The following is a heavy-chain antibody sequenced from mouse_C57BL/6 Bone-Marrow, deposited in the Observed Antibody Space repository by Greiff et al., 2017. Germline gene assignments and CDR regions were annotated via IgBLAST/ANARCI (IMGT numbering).Heavy chain of an antibody. CDR2: INPNNGGT. J-gene: IGHJ1*03. Sequence: EVQLQQPGAELVKPGASVKISCKASGYTFTDYYMDWVKQSHGKSLEWIGDINPNNGGTNYNQKFKGKDTLTVDKSSSTAYMELSSLTSADTAVYYCARPLYGSRYVWDFGVWGTRTTVTVSS. D-gene: IGHD1-1*01. V-gene: IGHV1-18*01. CDR1: GYTFTDYY. CDR3: ARPLYGSRYVWDFGV.